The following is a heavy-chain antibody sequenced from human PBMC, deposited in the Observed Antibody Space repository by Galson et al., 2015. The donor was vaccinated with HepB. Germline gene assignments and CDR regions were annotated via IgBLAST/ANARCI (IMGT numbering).Heavy chain of an antibody. V-gene: IGHV5-51*01. J-gene: IGHJ3*02. CDR1: GYRFSDYW. CDR2: IYPGDSNT. D-gene: IGHD2-21*02. Sequence: QSGAEVKKPGESLKISCKGSGYRFSDYWIGWVRQMPGKGLEWMGIIYPGDSNTKYSPSFQGQVSMSADKSISTAYLQWSSLKASDNAIYYCARRGTGPTYCSGDCYGFEIWGQGTMVTVSS. CDR3: ARRGTGPTYCSGDCYGFEI.